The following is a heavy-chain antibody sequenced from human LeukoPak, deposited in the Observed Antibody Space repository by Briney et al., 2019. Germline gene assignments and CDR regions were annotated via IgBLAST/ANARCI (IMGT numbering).Heavy chain of an antibody. D-gene: IGHD4-17*01. Sequence: SETLSLTCTVSGASMRSSNYYWGWIRQPPGKGLEWIGGISYSGNTYYNPSLKSRVTMSVDTSKNQFSLKLSSVTAADTAVYYCARRYGDLHFDYWGQGTLVIVSS. CDR2: ISYSGNT. J-gene: IGHJ4*02. V-gene: IGHV4-39*01. CDR1: GASMRSSNYY. CDR3: ARRYGDLHFDY.